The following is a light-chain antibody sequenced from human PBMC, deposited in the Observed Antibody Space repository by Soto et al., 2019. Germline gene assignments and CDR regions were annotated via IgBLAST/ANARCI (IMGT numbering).Light chain of an antibody. CDR1: RGSIASNY. CDR2: EDN. Sequence: NFMLTQPHSVSESPGRTVTISCTRSRGSIASNYVQWYHQRPGSAPTIVVYEDNQKPSGVPDRFSGSIDRSSNSASLTISGLKTEGEGYFYCQSYDSSNWVFGGGTKLTVL. CDR3: QSYDSSNWV. V-gene: IGLV6-57*04. J-gene: IGLJ3*02.